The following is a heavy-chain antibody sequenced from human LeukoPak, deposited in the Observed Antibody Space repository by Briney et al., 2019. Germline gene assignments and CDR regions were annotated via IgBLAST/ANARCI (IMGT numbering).Heavy chain of an antibody. D-gene: IGHD5-18*01. CDR3: ARASVDTAMYGSDMDVWVFDY. V-gene: IGHV4-34*01. J-gene: IGHJ4*02. CDR1: GGSFSGYY. CDR2: INHSGST. Sequence: PSETLSLTCAVYGGSFSGYYWSWIRQPPGKGLEWIGEINHSGSTNYNPSLKSRVTISVDASKNQFSLKLSSVTAADTAVYYCARASVDTAMYGSDMDVWVFDYWGQGTLVTVSS.